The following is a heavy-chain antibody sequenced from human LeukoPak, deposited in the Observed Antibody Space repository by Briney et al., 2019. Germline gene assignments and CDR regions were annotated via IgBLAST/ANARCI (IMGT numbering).Heavy chain of an antibody. J-gene: IGHJ4*02. V-gene: IGHV3-9*01. D-gene: IGHD6-6*01. CDR3: AKGVKYSGSGIIDY. CDR2: ISWNSGSI. Sequence: PGRSLRLSCAASGFTFDDDAMHWVRQAPGKGLEWVSGISWNSGSIGYADSVKGRFTISRDNAKNSLYLQMNSLRAEDTALYYCAKGVKYSGSGIIDYWGQGTLVTVSS. CDR1: GFTFDDDA.